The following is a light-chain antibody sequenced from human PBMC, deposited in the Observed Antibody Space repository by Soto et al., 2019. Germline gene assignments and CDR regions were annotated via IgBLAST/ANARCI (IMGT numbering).Light chain of an antibody. CDR1: QSVTTR. CDR3: QQRSTWPQT. J-gene: IGKJ1*01. CDR2: DAS. Sequence: EIVLTQSPATLSLSPGERATLSCRASQSVTTRLGWYQQKPGQAPRLLIYDASNRATGIPDRFSGSGSGIDFTLTISSLEPEDSAVYYCQQRSTWPQTFGQGTKVEIK. V-gene: IGKV3-11*01.